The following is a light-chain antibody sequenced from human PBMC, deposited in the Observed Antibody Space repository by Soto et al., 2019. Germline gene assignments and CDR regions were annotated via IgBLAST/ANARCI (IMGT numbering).Light chain of an antibody. CDR2: DVS. CDR3: HQYGSSPLT. Sequence: EIVLTQSPGTLSLSPGEGATLSCRASQSVSSSLLAWFQQKPGQAPRLLIHDVSSRATGIPDRFSGSGSGTDFTLSISRLEPEVFAVYYCHQYGSSPLTFAQGTKLEIK. J-gene: IGKJ2*01. CDR1: QSVSSSL. V-gene: IGKV3-20*01.